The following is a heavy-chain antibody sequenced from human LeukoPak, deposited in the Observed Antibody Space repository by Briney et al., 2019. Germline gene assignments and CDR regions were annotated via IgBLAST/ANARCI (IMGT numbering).Heavy chain of an antibody. CDR1: GFTFGSYA. J-gene: IGHJ6*02. CDR2: ISYDGSNK. D-gene: IGHD2-2*01. V-gene: IGHV3-30-3*01. CDR3: ARDLGYCSSTSCFYGMDV. Sequence: SGRSLRLSCAASGFTFGSYAMHWVRQAPGKGLEWVAVISYDGSNKYYADSVKGRFTISRDNSKNTLYLQMNSLRAEDTAVYYCARDLGYCSSTSCFYGMDVWGQGTTVTVSS.